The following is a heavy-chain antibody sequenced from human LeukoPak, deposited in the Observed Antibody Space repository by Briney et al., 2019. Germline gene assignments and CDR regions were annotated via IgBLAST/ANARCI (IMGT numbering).Heavy chain of an antibody. J-gene: IGHJ4*02. Sequence: PGGSLRLSRAASGFTFSNSWMQWVRQVPGKGLVWVSRINTDGTSTSYADSVRGRFIISRDNAKNTLYLQMNSLRAEDTAVYYCARDTYYGSGSFDYWGQGTLVTVSS. CDR2: INTDGTST. CDR3: ARDTYYGSGSFDY. V-gene: IGHV3-74*01. D-gene: IGHD3-10*01. CDR1: GFTFSNSW.